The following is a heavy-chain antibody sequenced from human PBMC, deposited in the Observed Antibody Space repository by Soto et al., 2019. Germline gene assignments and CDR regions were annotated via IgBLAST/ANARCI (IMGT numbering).Heavy chain of an antibody. CDR2: INAGNGNT. CDR1: GYTFASYA. J-gene: IGHJ4*02. Sequence: GASVKVSCKASGYTFASYAMHWVRQAPGQRLEWTGWINAGNGNTKYSQKFQGRVTITRDTSASTAYMELSSLRSEDTAVYYCAKSATVPAAIAYWGQGTLVTVSS. CDR3: AKSATVPAAIAY. D-gene: IGHD2-2*02. V-gene: IGHV1-3*01.